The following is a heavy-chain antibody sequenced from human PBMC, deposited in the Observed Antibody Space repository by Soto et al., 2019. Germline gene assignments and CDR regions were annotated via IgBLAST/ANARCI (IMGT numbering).Heavy chain of an antibody. D-gene: IGHD3-10*01. CDR3: ARVWGGAFDF. CDR2: IYYSGST. CDR1: GGSITSYY. Sequence: LSLTCTVSGGSITSYYWSWIRQPPGKGLEWIGYIYYSGSTNYNPSLKSRVTISVDTSKNQFSLKLSSVTAADPAVYYCARVWGGAFDFWGQGTMVTVSS. J-gene: IGHJ3*01. V-gene: IGHV4-59*01.